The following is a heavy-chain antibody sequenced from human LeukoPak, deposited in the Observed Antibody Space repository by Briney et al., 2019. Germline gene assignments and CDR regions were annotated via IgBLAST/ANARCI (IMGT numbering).Heavy chain of an antibody. CDR3: ARKGLGGDLFDY. D-gene: IGHD4-17*01. CDR1: GGSISSGGYS. Sequence: SQTLSLTCAVSGGSISSGGYSWSWIRQPPGKGLEWIGYIYHSGSTYYNPSLKSRVTISVDRSKYQFSLKLSSVTAADTAVYYCARKGLGGDLFDYWGQGTLVTVSS. V-gene: IGHV4-30-2*01. J-gene: IGHJ4*02. CDR2: IYHSGST.